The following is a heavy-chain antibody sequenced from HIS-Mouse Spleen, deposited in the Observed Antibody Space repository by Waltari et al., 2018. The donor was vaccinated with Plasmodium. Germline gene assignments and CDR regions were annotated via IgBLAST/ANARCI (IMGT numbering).Heavy chain of an antibody. Sequence: EVRLVESGGGLVQPGGSLRLSCAASGFTFSSNWMSWVRQAPGKGRDGVANKKQDGSDKYYVDSVKGRFTTSRDNAKNSLYLQMNSRRAEDTAVYYCASSWYWYFDLWGRGTLVTVSS. CDR2: KKQDGSDK. J-gene: IGHJ2*01. CDR1: GFTFSSNW. V-gene: IGHV3-7*01. D-gene: IGHD6-13*01. CDR3: ASSWYWYFDL.